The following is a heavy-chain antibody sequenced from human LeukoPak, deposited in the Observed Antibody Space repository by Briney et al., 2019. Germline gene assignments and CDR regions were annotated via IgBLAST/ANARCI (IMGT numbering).Heavy chain of an antibody. CDR1: GFTFSSYW. J-gene: IGHJ4*02. CDR2: INSDGSGT. CDR3: VRDRSLPDY. V-gene: IGHV3-74*01. Sequence: QAGGSLRLSCAATGFTFSSYWMHWVRHAPGKGLVWVSRINSDGSGTSYADSVKGRFTISRDNAKNTLYLQMNSLRAEDTAVYYCVRDRSLPDYWGQGTLVTVSS. D-gene: IGHD1-26*01.